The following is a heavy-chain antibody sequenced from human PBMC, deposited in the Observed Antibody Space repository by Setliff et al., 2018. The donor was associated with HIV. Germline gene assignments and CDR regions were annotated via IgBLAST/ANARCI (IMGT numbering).Heavy chain of an antibody. CDR2: IIPIFGTT. CDR1: GGTFSSYT. D-gene: IGHD1-26*01. J-gene: IGHJ4*02. Sequence: ASVKVSCKASGGTFSSYTISWVRQAPGQGLEWMGGIIPIFGTTNYAQKFQGRVTITADESTSTAYMELSSLTSEDTAVYFCARGTGSYSYFDSWGLGTLVTVSS. CDR3: ARGTGSYSYFDS. V-gene: IGHV1-69*13.